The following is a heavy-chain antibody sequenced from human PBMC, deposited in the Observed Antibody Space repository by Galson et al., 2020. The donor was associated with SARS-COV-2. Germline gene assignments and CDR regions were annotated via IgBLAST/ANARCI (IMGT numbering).Heavy chain of an antibody. Sequence: SETLSLTCAVSGTSISSGSYSWNWIRQPPGKGLAWIWYISHSAGTYYNPSLKSRVTISGDRSKNQFSLRLSSVTAADTAVYYCARLHYGEYAPEAFDIWGPGTRVTVAS. V-gene: IGHV4-30-2*01. CDR3: ARLHYGEYAPEAFDI. D-gene: IGHD4-17*01. CDR1: GTSISSGSYS. J-gene: IGHJ3*02. CDR2: ISHSAGT.